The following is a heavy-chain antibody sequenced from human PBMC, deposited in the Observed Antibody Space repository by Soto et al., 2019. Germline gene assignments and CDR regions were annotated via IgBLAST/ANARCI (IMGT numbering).Heavy chain of an antibody. CDR3: ARDNLAVQGAFDH. V-gene: IGHV3-21*02. CDR1: GFVFSDFQ. D-gene: IGHD3-10*02. CDR2: ITGTSAFL. Sequence: EVQLLQSAGGLVQPGGSLRLSCAASGFVFSDFQLNWVRQAPGRGLEWLASITGTSAFLFYADSIKGRFTISRDNPKNFLFLQMDSLGPEDTAVYYCARDNLAVQGAFDHWGQGALVTVSS. J-gene: IGHJ4*02.